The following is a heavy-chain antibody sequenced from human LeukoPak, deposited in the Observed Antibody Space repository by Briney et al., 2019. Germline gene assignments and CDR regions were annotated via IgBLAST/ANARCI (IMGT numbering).Heavy chain of an antibody. Sequence: GGSLRLSCAASGFTFSSYSMNWVRQAPGKGLEWVSFISSSSSYIYYADSMKGRFTISRDNAKNSLYLQMNSLRAEDTAVYYCARGRGYSYGSQRNYYYYYYMDVWGKGTTVTVSS. CDR1: GFTFSSYS. J-gene: IGHJ6*03. V-gene: IGHV3-21*01. CDR3: ARGRGYSYGSQRNYYYYYYMDV. CDR2: ISSSSSYI. D-gene: IGHD5-18*01.